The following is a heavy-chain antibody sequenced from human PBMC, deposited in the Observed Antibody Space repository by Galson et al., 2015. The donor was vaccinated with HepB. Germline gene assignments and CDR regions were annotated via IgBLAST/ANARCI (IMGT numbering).Heavy chain of an antibody. J-gene: IGHJ6*02. CDR3: TTDLGSGWPYYYYYYGMDV. CDR1: GFTFSNAW. D-gene: IGHD6-19*01. Sequence: SLRLSCAASGFTFSNAWMSWVRQAPGKGLEWVGRIKSKTDGGTTDYAAPVKGRFTISRDDSKNTLYLQMNSLKTEDTAVYYCTTDLGSGWPYYYYYYGMDVWGQGTTVTVSS. CDR2: IKSKTDGGTT. V-gene: IGHV3-15*01.